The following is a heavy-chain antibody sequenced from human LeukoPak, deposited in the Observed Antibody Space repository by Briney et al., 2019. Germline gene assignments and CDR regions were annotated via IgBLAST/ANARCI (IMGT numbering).Heavy chain of an antibody. Sequence: GESLSLSCAASGSTFEDHGMSWVRQVPGKGLEWVGGINWDGGSTGYADSVKGRFHISRDNAKNFLFLQMNSLRVEDTALYFCAMGDSSGWYCYYWGQGTLVTDPS. V-gene: IGHV3-20*04. CDR1: GSTFEDHG. J-gene: IGHJ4*02. D-gene: IGHD6-19*01. CDR2: INWDGGST. CDR3: AMGDSSGWYCYY.